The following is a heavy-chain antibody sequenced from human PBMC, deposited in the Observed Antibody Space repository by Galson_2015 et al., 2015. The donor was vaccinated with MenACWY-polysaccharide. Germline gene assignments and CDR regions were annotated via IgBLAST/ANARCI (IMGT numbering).Heavy chain of an antibody. V-gene: IGHV3-7*01. Sequence: SLRLSCAGSGFTFRSHYMSWVRQAPGKGLEWVANIRQDGREKYFVDSVKGRFTISRDNAKNSLYLQMNSLRAEDTAVYYCARERWVRGVFFDQWGQGTLVTVSS. CDR3: ARERWVRGVFFDQ. CDR2: IRQDGREK. D-gene: IGHD3-10*01. J-gene: IGHJ4*02. CDR1: GFTFRSHY.